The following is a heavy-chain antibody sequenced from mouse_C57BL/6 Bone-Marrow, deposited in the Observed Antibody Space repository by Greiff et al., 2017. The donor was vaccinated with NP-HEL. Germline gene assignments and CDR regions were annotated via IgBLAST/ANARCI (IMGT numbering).Heavy chain of an antibody. CDR3: AREDYYGSSYEGFDY. CDR2: IFPGSGST. J-gene: IGHJ2*01. D-gene: IGHD1-1*01. CDR1: GYTFTDYY. V-gene: IGHV1-75*01. Sequence: QVQLKESGPELVKPGASVKISCKASGYTFTDYYINWVKQRPGQGLEWIGWIFPGSGSTYYNEKFKGKATLTVDKSSSTAYMELRSLTSEDSAVYFCAREDYYGSSYEGFDYWGKGTTLTVAS.